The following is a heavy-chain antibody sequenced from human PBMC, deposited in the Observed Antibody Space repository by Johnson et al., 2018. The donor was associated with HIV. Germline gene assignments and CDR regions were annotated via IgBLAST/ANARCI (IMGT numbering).Heavy chain of an antibody. J-gene: IGHJ3*02. CDR1: GFTFSSYD. CDR2: IGTAGDT. V-gene: IGHV3-13*01. D-gene: IGHD6-13*01. CDR3: AREQELIGERAFDI. Sequence: VQLVESGGGLVQPGGSLRLSCAASGFTFSSYDMHWVRQATGKGLEWVSAIGTAGDTYYPGSVQGRFTISRDNSKNTLYLQMNSLRAEDTAVYYCAREQELIGERAFDIWGQGTMVTVSS.